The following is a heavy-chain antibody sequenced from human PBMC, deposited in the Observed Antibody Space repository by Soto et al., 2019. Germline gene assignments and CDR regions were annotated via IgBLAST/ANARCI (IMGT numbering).Heavy chain of an antibody. Sequence: QVQLVESGGGVVQPGRSLRLSCAASGFTFSPYTMHWVRQTPGKGLEWLAVISYDGSTEYNPDSVKGRFTISRDNSKNTVYLQMNSLRPEDTAIDYCARGGGFCGGDCYKGGIDYWGQGTLVTVAS. CDR3: ARGGGFCGGDCYKGGIDY. J-gene: IGHJ4*02. CDR2: ISYDGSTE. D-gene: IGHD2-21*02. V-gene: IGHV3-30-3*01. CDR1: GFTFSPYT.